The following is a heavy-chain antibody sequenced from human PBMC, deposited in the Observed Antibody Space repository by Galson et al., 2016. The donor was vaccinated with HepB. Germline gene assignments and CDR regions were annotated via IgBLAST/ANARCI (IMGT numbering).Heavy chain of an antibody. J-gene: IGHJ6*04. V-gene: IGHV3-23*01. CDR3: VQGSTAPAV. Sequence: SLRHSCAASGFTFRNYGMTWVRQAPGKGLEVVSSISRSGDGTDYADSVKGRFTISRDNSKNTLSLQMNSLTADDTAIYYCVQGSTAPAVWGKGTTVTVSS. CDR2: ISRSGDGT. D-gene: IGHD2-2*01. CDR1: GFTFRNYG.